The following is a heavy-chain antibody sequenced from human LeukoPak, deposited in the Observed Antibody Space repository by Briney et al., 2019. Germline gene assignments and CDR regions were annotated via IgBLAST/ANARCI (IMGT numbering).Heavy chain of an antibody. CDR1: GFTFSSYG. CDR2: ISGSGGST. V-gene: IGHV3-23*01. D-gene: IGHD3-22*01. J-gene: IGHJ3*02. Sequence: GGSLRLSCAASGFTFSSYGMSWVRQAPGKGLEWVSAISGSGGSTYYADSVKGRFTISRDNSKNTLYLQMNSLRAEDTAVYYCASFRTYYYDSSGYRNAFDIWGQGTMVTVSS. CDR3: ASFRTYYYDSSGYRNAFDI.